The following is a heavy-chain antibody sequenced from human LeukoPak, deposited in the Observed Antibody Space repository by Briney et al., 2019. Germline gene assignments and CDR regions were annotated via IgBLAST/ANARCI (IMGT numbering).Heavy chain of an antibody. CDR2: ISWNSGSI. D-gene: IGHD1-26*01. CDR1: GFTFDDYA. V-gene: IGHV3-9*01. Sequence: GGSLRLSCAASGFTFDDYAMHWVRQAPGKGLEWVSGISWNSGSIGYADSVKGRFTISRDNAKNSLYLQMNSLRTEDTALYYCAKDVGATVWGQGTLVTVSS. CDR3: AKDVGATV. J-gene: IGHJ4*02.